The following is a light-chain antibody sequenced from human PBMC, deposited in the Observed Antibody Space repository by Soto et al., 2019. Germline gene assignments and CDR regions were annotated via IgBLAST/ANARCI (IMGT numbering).Light chain of an antibody. J-gene: IGLJ1*01. CDR3: FSFTPTSTHV. Sequence: QSALTLPASLSGSPGQSITISCTGTSSDIGAYDYVSWFQQHPGKAPKLMISEVNNRPSGVSNRFSGSKSGNTAYLTISGLKVEDEAEYFCFSFTPTSTHVSGTGPRSPX. CDR2: EVN. V-gene: IGLV2-14*01. CDR1: SSDIGAYDY.